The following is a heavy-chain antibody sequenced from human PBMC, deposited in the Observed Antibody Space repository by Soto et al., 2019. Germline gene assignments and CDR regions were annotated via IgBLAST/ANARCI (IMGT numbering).Heavy chain of an antibody. CDR1: GFTFSSYS. V-gene: IGHV3-21*01. CDR2: ISSSSSYI. CDR3: ARDGCRLVGATKAPSTNWFDP. D-gene: IGHD1-26*01. Sequence: EVQLVESGGGRVKPGGSLRLACAASGFTFSSYSMNWVRKAPGKGLEWVSSISSSSSYIYYADSVKGRFTIYRDNAKNSLYLQMNTLRAEDTVVYYCARDGCRLVGATKAPSTNWFDPWGQGTLVTVSS. J-gene: IGHJ5*02.